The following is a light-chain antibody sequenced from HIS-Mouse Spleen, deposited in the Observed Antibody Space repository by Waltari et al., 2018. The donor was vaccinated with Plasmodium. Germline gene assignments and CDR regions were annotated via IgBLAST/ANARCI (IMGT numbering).Light chain of an antibody. CDR1: SSDVGGYNY. Sequence: QSALTQPRSVSGSPGQSVTISCTGTSSDVGGYNYASWYQQHPGKAPKLMIYDVSKRPSGVPDRFSGSKSGNTASLTISGLQAEDEADYYCCSYAGSYTSSFGGGTKLTVL. CDR2: DVS. V-gene: IGLV2-11*01. CDR3: CSYAGSYTSS. J-gene: IGLJ2*01.